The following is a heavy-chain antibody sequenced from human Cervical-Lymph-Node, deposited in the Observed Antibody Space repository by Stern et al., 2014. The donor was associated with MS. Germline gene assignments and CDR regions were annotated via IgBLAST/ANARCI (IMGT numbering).Heavy chain of an antibody. D-gene: IGHD1-26*01. CDR2: IYNSGAT. V-gene: IGHV4-31*03. CDR3: ASRWSGTYYGQNWFDP. CDR1: CDSINSGGHY. Sequence: QVQLQESGPGLVKPSQTLSLTCTVSCDSINSGGHYWSWIRQRPGKGLEWIGYIYNSGATFYSPSLKGRVTISLDTSKIQFSLTLSSVTAADTAIYYCASRWSGTYYGQNWFDPWGQGILVTVSS. J-gene: IGHJ5*02.